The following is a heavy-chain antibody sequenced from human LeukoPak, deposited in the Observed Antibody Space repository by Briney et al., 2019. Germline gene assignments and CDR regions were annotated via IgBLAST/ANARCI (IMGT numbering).Heavy chain of an antibody. CDR2: ISGSGGST. Sequence: GGSLRLSCAVSGFTFSSYWMTWVRQAPGKGLEWVSAISGSGGSTYYADSVKGPFTISRDNSKNTLYLQMNSLRAEDTAVYYCAKGGYGDPLDYFDYWGQGTLVTVSS. J-gene: IGHJ4*02. CDR1: GFTFSSYW. CDR3: AKGGYGDPLDYFDY. V-gene: IGHV3-23*01. D-gene: IGHD4-17*01.